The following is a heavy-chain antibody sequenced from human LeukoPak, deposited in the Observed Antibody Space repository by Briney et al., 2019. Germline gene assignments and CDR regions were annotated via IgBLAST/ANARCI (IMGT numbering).Heavy chain of an antibody. J-gene: IGHJ4*02. CDR3: ARQALTVVRDQYYFDF. Sequence: SETLSLTCTVSGGSISSMSYYWGWIRQPPGKGLEWIGNIYYSGTTYYNPSLESRVTMSLDTSKKQFSLKLYSVTAADTAVYYCARQALTVVRDQYYFDFWGQGSLVTVSS. CDR2: IYYSGTT. D-gene: IGHD3-10*01. CDR1: GGSISSMSYY. V-gene: IGHV4-39*01.